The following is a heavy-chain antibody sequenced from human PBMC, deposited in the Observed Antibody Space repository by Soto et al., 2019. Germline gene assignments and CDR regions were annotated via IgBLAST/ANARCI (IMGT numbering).Heavy chain of an antibody. CDR3: AREDYYDSSGYYYSQGFDY. D-gene: IGHD3-22*01. CDR1: GYTFTSYG. Sequence: RASVKVSCKASGYTFTSYGISWVRQAPGQGLEWMGWISAYNGNTNYAQKLQGRVTMTTDTSTSTAYMELRSLRSDDTAVYYCAREDYYDSSGYYYSQGFDYWGQGTLVTVSS. CDR2: ISAYNGNT. V-gene: IGHV1-18*04. J-gene: IGHJ4*02.